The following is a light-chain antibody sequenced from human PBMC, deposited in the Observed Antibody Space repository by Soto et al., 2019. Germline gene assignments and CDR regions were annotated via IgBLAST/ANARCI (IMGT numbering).Light chain of an antibody. V-gene: IGLV2-14*01. Sequence: QSALTQPASVSGSPGQSITISCTGTSSDIGTYDYVSWYQHHPGKAPKLIIAEVGTRPSGVSYRFSGSKSVNTASLTISGLQAEDEADYYCSSYTYTSSVVFGGGTKLTVL. CDR3: SSYTYTSSVV. CDR2: EVG. CDR1: SSDIGTYDY. J-gene: IGLJ2*01.